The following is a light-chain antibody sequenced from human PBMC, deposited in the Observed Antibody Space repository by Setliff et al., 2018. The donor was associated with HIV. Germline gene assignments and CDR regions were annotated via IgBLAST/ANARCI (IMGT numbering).Light chain of an antibody. CDR3: SSYTSSSTPQV. Sequence: QSVLTQPASVSGSPGQSITISCTGTSSDVGGYNYVSWYQQHPGKAPKLMIYDVSKRPSGVSNRFSGSKSGNTASLTISGLQAEDEADYYCSSYTSSSTPQVFGTGTKVTVL. J-gene: IGLJ1*01. CDR2: DVS. V-gene: IGLV2-14*01. CDR1: SSDVGGYNY.